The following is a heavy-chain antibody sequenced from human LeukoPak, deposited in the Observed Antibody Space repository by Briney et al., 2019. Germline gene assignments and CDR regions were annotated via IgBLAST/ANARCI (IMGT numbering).Heavy chain of an antibody. CDR2: TYYRSKWYN. J-gene: IGHJ6*04. V-gene: IGHV6-1*01. Sequence: SQTLSLTCAISGDSVSSNSAAWNWIRQSPSRGLEWLGRTYYRSKWYNDYAVSVKSRITINPDTSKNRFSLQLNSVTPEDTAVYYCARDGYYGSGSYYNDRKIPYYYYGMDVWGKGTTVTVSS. CDR3: ARDGYYGSGSYYNDRKIPYYYYGMDV. D-gene: IGHD3-10*01. CDR1: GDSVSSNSAA.